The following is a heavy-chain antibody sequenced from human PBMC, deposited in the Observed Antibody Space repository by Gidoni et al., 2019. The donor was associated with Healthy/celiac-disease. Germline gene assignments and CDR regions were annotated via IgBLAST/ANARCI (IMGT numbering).Heavy chain of an antibody. CDR3: ARDLEQWLPGGSDAFDI. CDR1: RFPVSSHY. Sequence: EVQLVESGGGLVQPGGSLRLSCAASRFPVSSHYMSWVRQAPGKGLEWVSVIYSGGSTYYADSVKGRFTISRDNSKNTLYVQMNSLRAEDTAVYYCARDLEQWLPGGSDAFDIWGQGTMVTVSS. CDR2: IYSGGST. J-gene: IGHJ3*02. D-gene: IGHD6-19*01. V-gene: IGHV3-66*01.